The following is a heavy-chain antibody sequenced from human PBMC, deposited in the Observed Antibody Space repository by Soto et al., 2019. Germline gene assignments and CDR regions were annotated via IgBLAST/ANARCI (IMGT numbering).Heavy chain of an antibody. D-gene: IGHD5-18*01. CDR3: ARERGGYSYGDY. CDR1: GYTFISYG. Sequence: QVQLVQSGAEVKKPGASVKVSCKPSGYTFISYGITWVRQAPGQGLEWMGWVNIYEGTTNYAQKFQGRVTMTTDTSTSTVYLELRSLRSADTAIYYCARERGGYSYGDYWGQGTLVTVSS. CDR2: VNIYEGTT. J-gene: IGHJ4*02. V-gene: IGHV1-18*01.